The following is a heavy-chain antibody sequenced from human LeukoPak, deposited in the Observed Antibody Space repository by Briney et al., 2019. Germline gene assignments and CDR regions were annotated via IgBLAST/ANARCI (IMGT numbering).Heavy chain of an antibody. J-gene: IGHJ5*02. CDR3: ATGGVMITFGGVIDKYNWFDP. CDR1: GYTLTELS. Sequence: AAVKVSCKVSGYTLTELSTHWVRQAPGKGLEWMGGFDPEDGETIYAQKFQGRVTMTEDTSTDTAYMELSSLRSEDTAVYYCATGGVMITFGGVIDKYNWFDPWGQGTLVTVSS. D-gene: IGHD3-16*02. CDR2: FDPEDGET. V-gene: IGHV1-24*01.